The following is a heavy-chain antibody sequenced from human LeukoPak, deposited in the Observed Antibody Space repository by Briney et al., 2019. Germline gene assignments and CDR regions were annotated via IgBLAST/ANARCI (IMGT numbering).Heavy chain of an antibody. J-gene: IGHJ4*02. Sequence: GGSLRLSCAASGFTFSSYAMSWVRQAPGKGLEWASAISGSGGSTYYADSVKGRFAISRDSSKNTLYLQMNSLRAEDTAVYYCAKTGIAVAYPYFDYWGQGTLVTVSS. V-gene: IGHV3-23*01. CDR2: ISGSGGST. D-gene: IGHD6-19*01. CDR3: AKTGIAVAYPYFDY. CDR1: GFTFSSYA.